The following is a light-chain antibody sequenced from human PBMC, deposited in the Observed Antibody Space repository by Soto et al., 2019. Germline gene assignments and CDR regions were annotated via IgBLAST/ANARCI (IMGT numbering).Light chain of an antibody. CDR1: TGAVTSGHY. CDR3: LLSYSGARAGV. CDR2: DTN. Sequence: QAVVTQEPSLTVSPGGTVTLTCGSSTGAVTSGHYPYWFQQKPGQAPRTLIYDTNNKQSWTPARFSGSLLGGKDALTLSGAQPEDEAEYYCLLSYSGARAGVFGGGTKLTVL. V-gene: IGLV7-46*01. J-gene: IGLJ3*02.